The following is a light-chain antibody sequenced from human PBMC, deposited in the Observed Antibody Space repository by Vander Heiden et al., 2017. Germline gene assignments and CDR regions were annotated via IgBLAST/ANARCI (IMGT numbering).Light chain of an antibody. CDR3: QQYGSSPRT. V-gene: IGKV3-20*01. J-gene: IGKJ1*01. Sequence: EIVLTQSPGTLSFSPGEGATLSCRASQSVSSSYLAWYQQKPGQAPRLLIYGASSRATGIPDRFSGSGSGTDFTLTISRLEPEDFAVYYCQQYGSSPRTFGQGTKVEIK. CDR1: QSVSSSY. CDR2: GAS.